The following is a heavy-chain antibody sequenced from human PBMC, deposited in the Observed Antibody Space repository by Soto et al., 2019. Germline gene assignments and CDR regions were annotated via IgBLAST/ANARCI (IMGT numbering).Heavy chain of an antibody. D-gene: IGHD5-12*01. CDR2: IKGDGST. CDR3: ARGQEGVVATH. CDR1: GGSLSHYY. J-gene: IGHJ4*02. Sequence: QVQLQQWGAGLLKPSETLSLNCAVNGGSLSHYYWSWIRQPPGKGLEWIGEIKGDGSTNYSPSLKSRATISSDTSINQFSLRLYAVTAADTGVYYCARGQEGVVATHWDQGTLVTVSS. V-gene: IGHV4-34*01.